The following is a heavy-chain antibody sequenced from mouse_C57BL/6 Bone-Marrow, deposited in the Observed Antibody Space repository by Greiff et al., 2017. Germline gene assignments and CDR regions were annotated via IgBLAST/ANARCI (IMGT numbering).Heavy chain of an antibody. V-gene: IGHV2-2*01. CDR1: GFSLTSYG. J-gene: IGHJ3*01. CDR2: IWSGGST. Sequence: QVQLKQSGPGLVQPSQSLSITCTVSGFSLTSYGVHWVRQSPGKGLEWLGVIWSGGSTDNNAAFISRLSISKDKSTSQVFFKMNSLQADDTSIYYCARKWMAWFAYWGQGTLVTVSA. D-gene: IGHD2-3*01. CDR3: ARKWMAWFAY.